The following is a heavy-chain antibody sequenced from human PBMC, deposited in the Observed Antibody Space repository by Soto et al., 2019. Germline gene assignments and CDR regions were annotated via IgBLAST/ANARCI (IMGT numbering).Heavy chain of an antibody. CDR2: IYYSGST. Sequence: QLQLQESGPGLVKPSETLSLTCTVSGGSISSSSYYWGWIRQPPGKGLEWIGSIYYSGSTYYNPSLKSRVTISVDTSKNQFSLKLSSVTAADTAVYYCARQGIVLMVYVNSNWFDPWGQGTLVTVSS. CDR1: GGSISSSSYY. D-gene: IGHD2-8*01. V-gene: IGHV4-39*01. J-gene: IGHJ5*02. CDR3: ARQGIVLMVYVNSNWFDP.